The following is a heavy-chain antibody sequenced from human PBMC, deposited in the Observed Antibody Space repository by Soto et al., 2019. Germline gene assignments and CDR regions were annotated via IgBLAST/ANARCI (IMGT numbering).Heavy chain of an antibody. D-gene: IGHD6-13*01. CDR2: IDPSDSYT. J-gene: IGHJ6*02. CDR1: GYSFTSYW. Sequence: GESLKISCKGSGYSFTSYWISWVLQMPGKGLEWMGRIDPSDSYTNYSPSFQGHVTISADKSISTAYLQWSSLKASDTAMYYCARLQYSAAAVGSRMDVWGQGTTVTVSS. CDR3: ARLQYSAAAVGSRMDV. V-gene: IGHV5-10-1*01.